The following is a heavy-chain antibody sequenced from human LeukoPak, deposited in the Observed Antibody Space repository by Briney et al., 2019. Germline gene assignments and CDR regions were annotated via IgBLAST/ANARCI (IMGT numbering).Heavy chain of an antibody. V-gene: IGHV4-30-2*01. CDR1: GGSISSGGYS. J-gene: IGHJ4*02. CDR3: ARGEYSITMIVAPSYFDY. D-gene: IGHD3-22*01. Sequence: PSETLSLTCAVSGGSISSGGYSWSWIRQPPGKGLEWIGYIYHSGSTYYNPSLKSRVTISVDRSKNQFSLKLSSVTAADTAVYYCARGEYSITMIVAPSYFDYWGQGTLVTVSS. CDR2: IYHSGST.